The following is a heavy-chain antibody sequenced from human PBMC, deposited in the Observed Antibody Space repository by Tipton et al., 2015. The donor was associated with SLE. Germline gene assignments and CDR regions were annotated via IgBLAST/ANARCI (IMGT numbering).Heavy chain of an antibody. J-gene: IGHJ4*02. V-gene: IGHV3-74*01. Sequence: SLRLSCAASGFTFSTYWMHWVRQTPGRGLVWVSRISSGGSRTSHADSVKGRFTISRDNAQNTLYLNMNSLRAEDTAVYYCARVLNSGWLIDYWGQGPRVTVSS. CDR2: ISSGGSRT. CDR3: ARVLNSGWLIDY. CDR1: GFTFSTYW. D-gene: IGHD6-19*01.